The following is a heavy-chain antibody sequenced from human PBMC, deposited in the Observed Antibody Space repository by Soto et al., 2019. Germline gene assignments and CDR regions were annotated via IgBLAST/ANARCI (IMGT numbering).Heavy chain of an antibody. CDR2: IYYSGST. J-gene: IGHJ6*02. Sequence: SETLSLTCTVSGGSISSSSYYWGWIRQPPGKGLEWIGSIYYSGSTYYSPSFQGHVTISADKSISTAYLQWSSLKASDTAMYYCAGDVITGTTPYGMDVWGQGTTVTVSS. D-gene: IGHD1-7*01. V-gene: IGHV4-39*07. CDR3: AGDVITGTTPYGMDV. CDR1: GGSISSSSYY.